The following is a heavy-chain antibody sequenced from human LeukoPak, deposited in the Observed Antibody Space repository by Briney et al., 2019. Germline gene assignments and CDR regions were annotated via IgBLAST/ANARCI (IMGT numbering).Heavy chain of an antibody. J-gene: IGHJ6*04. V-gene: IGHV1-8*01. CDR1: GYTFTNYD. CDR2: MNPNSGNT. D-gene: IGHD2-2*01. Sequence: ASVKVSCKASGYTFTNYDINWVRQATGQGLVWMGWMNPNSGNTGYAQKFQGRVTMTRNTSISTAYMELSSLTSEDTAVYYCATGYCSSTSCYADYYYGMDVWGKGTTVTVSS. CDR3: ATGYCSSTSCYADYYYGMDV.